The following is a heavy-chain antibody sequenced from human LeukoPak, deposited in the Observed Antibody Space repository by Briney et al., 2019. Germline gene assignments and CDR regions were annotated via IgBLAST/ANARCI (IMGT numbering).Heavy chain of an antibody. CDR3: ARDLLHLGYAFDI. CDR1: IDSFSNYH. Sequence: SETLSLTCAVYIDSFSNYHWNWIRQTPAKGMEWIGEVNESGGTNISPSLRSRVILSVDTSKNQFSPKLISVTVADTAIYYCARDLLHLGYAFDIWGRGTMVTVSS. CDR2: VNESGGT. V-gene: IGHV4-34*01. D-gene: IGHD5-18*01. J-gene: IGHJ3*02.